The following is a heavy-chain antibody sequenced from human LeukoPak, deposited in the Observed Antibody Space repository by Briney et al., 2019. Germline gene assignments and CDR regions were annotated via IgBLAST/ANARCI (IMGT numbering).Heavy chain of an antibody. V-gene: IGHV3-73*01. J-gene: IGHJ6*04. CDR2: IKTKADNYAT. CDR3: THPAYYYNVDV. Sequence: GGYRRLSCSASGLTFSVSAIHWVRQASGKGLEWVGRIKTKADNYATAYAASVKGRFTISRDDSTNTAYLQMNSLKTEDTAVYYCTHPAYYYNVDVWGKGTTVTVSS. D-gene: IGHD6-25*01. CDR1: GLTFSVSA.